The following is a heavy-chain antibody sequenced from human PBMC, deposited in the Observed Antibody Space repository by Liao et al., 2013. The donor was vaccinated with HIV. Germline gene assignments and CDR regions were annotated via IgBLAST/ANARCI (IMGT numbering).Heavy chain of an antibody. CDR3: ARDRGFFDN. CDR1: GGSISSYY. J-gene: IGHJ4*02. CDR2: ISTSGSA. V-gene: IGHV4-4*07. D-gene: IGHD3-10*01. Sequence: QLRLQESGPGVVKPSETLSLICTVSGGSISSYYWSWIRQSAGKGLEWIGRISTSGSATYNPSLKIRVSMSWDSSRSRFSLNLNSMSAADTAVYYCARDRGFFDNWGQGILVSASS.